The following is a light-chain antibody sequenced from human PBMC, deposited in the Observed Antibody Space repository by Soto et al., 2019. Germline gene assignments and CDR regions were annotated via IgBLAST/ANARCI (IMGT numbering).Light chain of an antibody. Sequence: DIQMTQYPSSLSASVGDRVTITCRASQSISNYLAWYQQKPGKVPKLLIYAASALQSGVPSRFSGSGSGTDFARTISSLQPEDVATYYCQKYNHVPTPTWTFCQGTKVEVK. CDR3: QKYNHVPTPTWT. CDR1: QSISNY. CDR2: AAS. V-gene: IGKV1-27*01. J-gene: IGKJ1*01.